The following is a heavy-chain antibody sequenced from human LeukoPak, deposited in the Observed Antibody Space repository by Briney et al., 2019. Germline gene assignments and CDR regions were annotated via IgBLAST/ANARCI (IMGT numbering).Heavy chain of an antibody. CDR3: ARASLQEIVVISY. V-gene: IGHV1-2*02. CDR2: INPNSGGT. CDR1: GYTFTGYY. Sequence: ASVKVSCKASGYTFTGYYMHWVRQAPGQGLEWMGCINPNSGGTNYAQKFQGRVTMTRDTSISTAYMELSRLRSDDTAVYYCARASLQEIVVISYWGQGNLVTVSS. D-gene: IGHD3-22*01. J-gene: IGHJ4*02.